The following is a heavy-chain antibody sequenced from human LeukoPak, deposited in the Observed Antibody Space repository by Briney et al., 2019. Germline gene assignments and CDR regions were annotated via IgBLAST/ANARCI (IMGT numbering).Heavy chain of an antibody. D-gene: IGHD1-7*01. CDR1: GYSFTSYW. J-gene: IGHJ4*02. V-gene: IGHV1-18*04. CDR2: ISTYNGNT. CDR3: ARVVTGTYRGDY. Sequence: GESLKISCKGSGYSFTSYWIGWVRQAPGQGLEWMGWISTYNGNTNYAQKLQGRVTMTTDTSTSTAFMELRSLRSDDTAVYYCARVVTGTYRGDYWGQGTLVTVSS.